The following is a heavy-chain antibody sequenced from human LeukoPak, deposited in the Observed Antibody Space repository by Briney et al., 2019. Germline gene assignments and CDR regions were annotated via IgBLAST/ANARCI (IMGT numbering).Heavy chain of an antibody. D-gene: IGHD1-26*01. V-gene: IGHV3-23*01. Sequence: ASLLLSCAASGFTFSTHYMSLVREAPGKGLEWVSAISDGGGSTYYADAVKGRFTISRDNSKNTLYLQMSRLRADDAAVYSCAKRGAEVGAPVAPGDYWGQGTMVNVFS. CDR2: ISDGGGST. CDR3: AKRGAEVGAPVAPGDY. J-gene: IGHJ4*02. CDR1: GFTFSTHY.